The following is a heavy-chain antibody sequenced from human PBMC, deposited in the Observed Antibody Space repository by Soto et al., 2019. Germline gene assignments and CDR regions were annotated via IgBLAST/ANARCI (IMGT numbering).Heavy chain of an antibody. CDR3: ARETQDSSVFDI. V-gene: IGHV3-48*04. CDR1: GFTFRNYG. CDR2: IGIGSSTK. J-gene: IGHJ3*02. Sequence: SLRLSCAASGFTFRNYGMNWVRQAPGKGLEWVSYIGIGSSTKYYADSVKGRFTISRDSANSSIYLQMNSLRAEDTAVYYCARETQDSSVFDIWGQGTMVTVSS.